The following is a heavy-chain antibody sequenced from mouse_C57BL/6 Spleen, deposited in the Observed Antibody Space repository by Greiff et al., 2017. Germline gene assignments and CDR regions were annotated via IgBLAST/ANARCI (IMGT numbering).Heavy chain of an antibody. CDR3: ARGGFLAWFAY. CDR2: INPYNGGT. Sequence: VQLQQPGPELVKPGASVEIPCKASGYTFTDYNMDWVKQSHGKSLEWIGDINPYNGGTNYNQKFKGKATLTVDKSSSTAYMELRSLTSEDTAVYYCARGGFLAWFAYWGQGTLVTVSA. J-gene: IGHJ3*01. CDR1: GYTFTDYN. V-gene: IGHV1-18*01.